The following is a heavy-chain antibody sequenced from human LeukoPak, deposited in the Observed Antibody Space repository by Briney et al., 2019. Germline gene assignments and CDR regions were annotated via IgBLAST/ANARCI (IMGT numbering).Heavy chain of an antibody. CDR3: ARLTYDSSGYSYYYYMDV. Sequence: ASVKVSCKASGYTFTSYDINWVRQATGQGLEWMGWMNPNSGNTGYAQKFQGRVTMTRNTSISTAYMELSSLRSEDTAVYYCARLTYDSSGYSYYYYMDVWGKGTTVTVSS. CDR2: MNPNSGNT. J-gene: IGHJ6*03. V-gene: IGHV1-8*01. D-gene: IGHD3-22*01. CDR1: GYTFTSYD.